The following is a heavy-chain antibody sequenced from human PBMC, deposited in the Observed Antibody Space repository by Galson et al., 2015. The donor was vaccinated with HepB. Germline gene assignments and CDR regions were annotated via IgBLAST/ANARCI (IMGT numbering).Heavy chain of an antibody. D-gene: IGHD3-10*01. V-gene: IGHV1-3*01. Sequence: SVKVSCKASGYTFTSYAMHWVRLAPGQRLEWMGWINAGNSNTKYSQKFQGRVTIIRDTSASTAYMELSSLRSEDTAVYYCAIFMVRGRNRHFDYWGQGTLVTVSS. J-gene: IGHJ4*02. CDR2: INAGNSNT. CDR3: AIFMVRGRNRHFDY. CDR1: GYTFTSYA.